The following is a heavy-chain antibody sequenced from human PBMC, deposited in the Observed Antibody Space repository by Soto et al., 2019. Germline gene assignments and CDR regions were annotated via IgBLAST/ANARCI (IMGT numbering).Heavy chain of an antibody. CDR2: IYYSGST. Sequence: PSETLSLTCTVSGGSISSYYWSWIRQPPGKGLEWIGYIYYSGSTNYNPSFKSRVSMSLDTSKKQFSLKVSSVTAADTAVYYCGRGPEVGYSARYGLDVWGPGTTVTVSS. J-gene: IGHJ6*02. CDR1: GGSISSYY. D-gene: IGHD1-1*01. CDR3: GRGPEVGYSARYGLDV. V-gene: IGHV4-59*01.